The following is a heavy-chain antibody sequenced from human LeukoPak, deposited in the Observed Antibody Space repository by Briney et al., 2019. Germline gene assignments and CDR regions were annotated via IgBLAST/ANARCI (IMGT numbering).Heavy chain of an antibody. D-gene: IGHD1-26*01. Sequence: GGSLRLSCAASGFTFSSYSMNWVRQAPGKGLEWVSYISSSSSTIYYADSVKGRFTISRDNAKNSLYLQMNSLRAEDTAVYYCARRSIVGATPFPDYWGQGTLVTVSS. J-gene: IGHJ4*02. V-gene: IGHV3-48*01. CDR3: ARRSIVGATPFPDY. CDR2: ISSSSSTI. CDR1: GFTFSSYS.